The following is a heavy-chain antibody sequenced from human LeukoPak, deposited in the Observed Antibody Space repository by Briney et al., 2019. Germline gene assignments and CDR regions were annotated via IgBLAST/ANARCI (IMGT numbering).Heavy chain of an antibody. CDR1: GYTFTGYY. V-gene: IGHV1-46*01. Sequence: ASVKVSCKASGYTFTGYYMHWVRQAPGQGLEWMGIINPSGGSTSYAQKFQGRVTMTRDMSTSTVYMELSSLRSEDTAVYYCAREGRRYCSGGSCRLFDYWGQGTLVTVSS. CDR3: AREGRRYCSGGSCRLFDY. CDR2: INPSGGST. D-gene: IGHD2-15*01. J-gene: IGHJ4*02.